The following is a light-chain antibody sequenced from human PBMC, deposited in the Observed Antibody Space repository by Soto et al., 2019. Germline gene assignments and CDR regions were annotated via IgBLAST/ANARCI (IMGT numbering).Light chain of an antibody. Sequence: EIVLTQSPGTLSLSPGERATLFCRASQSVTSSSIAWHQQKPGQAPRLLIYDSSTRATGFPDRFSGSGSGTDFTLTIIRLEPEDFAVYYCQQYDISPWTFGQGTKVDIK. CDR1: QSVTSSS. V-gene: IGKV3-20*01. CDR3: QQYDISPWT. CDR2: DSS. J-gene: IGKJ1*01.